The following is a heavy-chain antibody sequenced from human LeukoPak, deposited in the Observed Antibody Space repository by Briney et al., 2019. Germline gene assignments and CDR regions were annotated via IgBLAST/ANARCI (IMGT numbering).Heavy chain of an antibody. CDR2: ISDRHVRT. J-gene: IGHJ3*02. CDR1: GSTLSSYG. D-gene: IGHD5-12*01. Sequence: AGGSLRLSCAASGSTLSSYGMSWARQAPGKGLEWVSIISDRHVRTFYADSVKGRFTISRDNSRNPVFLQVNSLRAEDTALYYCARVVDYLDPFDIWGQGTMVTVSS. CDR3: ARVVDYLDPFDI. V-gene: IGHV3-23*01.